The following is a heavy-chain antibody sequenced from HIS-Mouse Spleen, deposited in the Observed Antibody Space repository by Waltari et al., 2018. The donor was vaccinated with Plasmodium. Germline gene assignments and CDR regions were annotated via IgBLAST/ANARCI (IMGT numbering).Heavy chain of an antibody. V-gene: IGHV6-1*01. J-gene: IGHJ4*02. Sequence: QVQLQQPGPGPATPSHTLPLTSSLPVYIVSSNSAAWNWIRQSPSRGLEWLGRTYYRSKWYNDYAVSVKSRITINPDTPKNQFSLQLNSVTPEDTAVYYCARNWAFDYWGQGTLVTVSS. CDR2: TYYRSKWYN. CDR1: VYIVSSNSAA. CDR3: ARNWAFDY. D-gene: IGHD7-27*01.